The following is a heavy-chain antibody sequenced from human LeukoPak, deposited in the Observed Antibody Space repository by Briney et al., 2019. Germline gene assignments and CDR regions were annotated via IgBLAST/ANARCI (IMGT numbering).Heavy chain of an antibody. CDR2: IYYSGST. D-gene: IGHD2-8*01. J-gene: IGHJ4*02. CDR1: GGSFSGYY. Sequence: SETLSLTCAVYGGSFSGYYWGWIRQPPGKGLEWIGSIYYSGSTYYNPSLKSRVTISVDTSKNQFSLKLSSVTAADTAVYYCAREPRSRYCTNGVCYTRDDYWGQGTLVTVSS. CDR3: AREPRSRYCTNGVCYTRDDY. V-gene: IGHV4-34*01.